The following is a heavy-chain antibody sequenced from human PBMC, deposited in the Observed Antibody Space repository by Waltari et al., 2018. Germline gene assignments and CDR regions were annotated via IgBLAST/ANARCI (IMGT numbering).Heavy chain of an antibody. CDR1: GFTYSMYW. V-gene: IGHV3-74*01. D-gene: IGHD4-17*01. CDR3: ARGARRTTVTTGWWYFDL. CDR2: SNSDGSST. J-gene: IGHJ2*01. Sequence: EVQLVESGGGLVQPGGSLRLSCAASGFTYSMYWMHWVRQAPGKGLVWVSRSNSDGSSTSYADSVKGRFTISKDNAKHTVYLQMNRLRAEDTAIYYCARGARRTTVTTGWWYFDLWGRGTLVTVSS.